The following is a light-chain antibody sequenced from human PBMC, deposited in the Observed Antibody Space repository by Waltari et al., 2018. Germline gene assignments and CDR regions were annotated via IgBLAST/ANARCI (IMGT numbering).Light chain of an antibody. CDR3: AAWDDSVIVV. V-gene: IGLV1-44*01. CDR2: NTT. J-gene: IGLJ2*01. Sequence: QSVLTQPPSASGTPGQRVTISCSGSSSNIGNNNVNWYQQLPGTAPKLRVYNTTQRPSGVPDRFSGSKSGTSASLAISGLQSEDEAHYYCAAWDDSVIVVFGGGTKLTVL. CDR1: SSNIGNNN.